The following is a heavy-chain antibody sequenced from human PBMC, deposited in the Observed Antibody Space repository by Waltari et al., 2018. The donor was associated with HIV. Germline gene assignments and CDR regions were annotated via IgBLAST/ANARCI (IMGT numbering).Heavy chain of an antibody. CDR2: IYISGSA. V-gene: IGHV4-61*02. Sequence: QVQLQESGPGLVKPSQTLSLTCTVSGGSITSGSYYWIWIRQPAGKGLEWIGRIYISGSANYNPPLRSGGTMSLDTSKSQFSLKLTSVTAADTAVYYCARGLDILTGYYHWFSDLWGRGTLVTVSS. CDR1: GGSITSGSYY. J-gene: IGHJ2*01. CDR3: ARGLDILTGYYHWFSDL. D-gene: IGHD3-9*01.